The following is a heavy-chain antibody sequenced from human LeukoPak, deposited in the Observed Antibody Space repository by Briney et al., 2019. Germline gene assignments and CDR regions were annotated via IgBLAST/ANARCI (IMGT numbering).Heavy chain of an antibody. Sequence: PSETLSLTCIVSGGSMNSYYWSWLRQPPGKELEWIGYIYYSGSTNYDPSLKSRVTISIDTSKNQFSLKLSSVTAADTAVYYCARELRFLEWLDMYYYYGMDVWGQGTTVTVSS. CDR1: GGSMNSYY. CDR2: IYYSGST. J-gene: IGHJ6*02. CDR3: ARELRFLEWLDMYYYYGMDV. V-gene: IGHV4-59*12. D-gene: IGHD3-3*01.